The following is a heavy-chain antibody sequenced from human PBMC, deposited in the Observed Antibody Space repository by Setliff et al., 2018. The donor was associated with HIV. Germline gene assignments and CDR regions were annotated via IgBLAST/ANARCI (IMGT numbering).Heavy chain of an antibody. D-gene: IGHD3-10*01. CDR3: AKDLWRYYNSGSFYMDV. J-gene: IGHJ6*03. CDR2: IWYDGGSK. Sequence: GGSLRLSCAASGFTFSSYGMHRVRQAPGKGLEWVAVIWYDGGSKYYADSVKGRFIISRDNSKNTLYLQMNSLRAEDTAVYYCAKDLWRYYNSGSFYMDVWGKGTTVTVSS. CDR1: GFTFSSYG. V-gene: IGHV3-30*02.